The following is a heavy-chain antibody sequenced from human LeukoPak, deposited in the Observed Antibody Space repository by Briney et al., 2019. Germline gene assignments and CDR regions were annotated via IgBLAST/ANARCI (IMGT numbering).Heavy chain of an antibody. CDR3: ARGQATTEGWFDP. J-gene: IGHJ5*02. V-gene: IGHV1-8*01. CDR2: MNPNSGNT. CDR1: GYTFTSYD. Sequence: ASVKVSCKASGYTFTSYDINWVRQAPGHGLEWMGWMNPNSGNTGYAQKFQGRVTMTRNTSISTAYMELSSLRSEDTAVYYCARGQATTEGWFDPWGQGTLVTVSS. D-gene: IGHD1-7*01.